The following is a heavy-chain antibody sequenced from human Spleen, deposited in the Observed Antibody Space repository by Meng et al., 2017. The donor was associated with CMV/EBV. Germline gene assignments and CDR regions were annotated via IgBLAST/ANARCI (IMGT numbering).Heavy chain of an antibody. CDR3: ARHYYDILTGYSPFDY. Sequence: SETLSLTCTVSGGSISSRSYYWGWIRQPPGKGLEWIGSIYYSGSTYYNPSLKSRVTISVDTSKNQFSLKLSSVTAADTAVYYCARHYYDILTGYSPFDYWGQGTLVTVSS. CDR2: IYYSGST. J-gene: IGHJ4*02. D-gene: IGHD3-9*01. CDR1: GGSISSRSYY. V-gene: IGHV4-39*01.